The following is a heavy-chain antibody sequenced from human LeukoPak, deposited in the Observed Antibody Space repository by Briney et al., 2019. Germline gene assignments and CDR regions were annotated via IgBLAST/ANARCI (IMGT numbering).Heavy chain of an antibody. V-gene: IGHV4-39*07. CDR3: AGGYSYGYDY. CDR1: GASISGSGYY. J-gene: IGHJ4*02. CDR2: IYYSGST. D-gene: IGHD5-18*01. Sequence: SETLSLTCTVSGASISGSGYYWGWIRQPPGKGLEWIGSIYYSGSTYYNPSLKSRVTISVDTSKNQFSLKLSSVTAAGTAVYYCAGGYSYGYDYWGQGTLVTVSS.